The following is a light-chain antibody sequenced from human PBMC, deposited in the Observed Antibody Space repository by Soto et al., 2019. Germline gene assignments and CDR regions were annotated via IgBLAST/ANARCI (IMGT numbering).Light chain of an antibody. CDR3: QQNYITPYT. J-gene: IGKJ2*01. V-gene: IGKV1-39*01. CDR1: QSIRTY. Sequence: DIQMTQSSSSLSASVGDRVTITCRASQSIRTYLNWYQQKPGKAPKLLIYAASSLQSVVPSRFSGSGSGTDFTLTISSLQPEDFATYYCQQNYITPYTFGQGTKLEIK. CDR2: AAS.